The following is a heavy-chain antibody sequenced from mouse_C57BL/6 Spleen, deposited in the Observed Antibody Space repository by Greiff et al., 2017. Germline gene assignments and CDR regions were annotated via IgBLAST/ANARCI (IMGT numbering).Heavy chain of an antibody. CDR1: GFTFSDYG. D-gene: IGHD1-1*01. V-gene: IGHV5-17*01. CDR2: ISSGSSTI. CDR3: ARTYYDGYYYAMDY. J-gene: IGHJ4*01. Sequence: EVQLVESGGGLVKPGGSLKLSCAASGFTFSDYGMHWVRQAPEKGLEWVAYISSGSSTIYYADTVKGRFTISRDNAKNTLFLQMTSLRSEDTAMYYCARTYYDGYYYAMDYWGQGTSVTVSS.